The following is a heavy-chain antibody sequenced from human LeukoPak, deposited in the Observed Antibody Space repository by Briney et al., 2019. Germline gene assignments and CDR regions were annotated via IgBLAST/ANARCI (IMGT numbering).Heavy chain of an antibody. V-gene: IGHV3-7*01. Sequence: GGSLRLSCAASGFTFSSYWMSWVRQAPGKGLELVANIKQDGGEKYYVDSVKGRFTISRDNAKNSLYLQMNSLRAEDTAVYYCAREVYYGSGSYSWYYYGMDVWGQGTTVTVSS. CDR2: IKQDGGEK. D-gene: IGHD3-10*01. CDR3: AREVYYGSGSYSWYYYGMDV. CDR1: GFTFSSYW. J-gene: IGHJ6*02.